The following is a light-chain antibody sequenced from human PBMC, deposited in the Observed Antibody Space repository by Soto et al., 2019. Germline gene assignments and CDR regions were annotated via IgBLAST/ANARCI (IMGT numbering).Light chain of an antibody. CDR1: SSDVGGYNY. J-gene: IGLJ1*01. CDR2: DVD. Sequence: QSALTQPASVSGSPGQSITISCTGTSSDVGGYNYVSWYQQHPGKAPKLIIYDVDTRPSGISSRFSGSKSGNTASLTISGLQAEDEADYYCSSFSYSSTPNYVFGTGTKLTVL. V-gene: IGLV2-14*01. CDR3: SSFSYSSTPNYV.